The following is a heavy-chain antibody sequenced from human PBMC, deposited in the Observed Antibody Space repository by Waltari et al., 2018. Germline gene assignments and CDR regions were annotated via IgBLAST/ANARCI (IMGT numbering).Heavy chain of an antibody. CDR3: ARDRDWAFDI. J-gene: IGHJ3*02. Sequence: EVQLVESGGGLVQPGGSLRLSCAASGFTFSSYSMNWFRQAPGKGLDCVSYISGDSGSIHYADSLKGRITVSRDNAKNSLYLQMSSLTAEDTAVFYCARDRDWAFDIWGQGTMVTVSS. V-gene: IGHV3-48*04. D-gene: IGHD2-21*01. CDR2: ISGDSGSI. CDR1: GFTFSSYS.